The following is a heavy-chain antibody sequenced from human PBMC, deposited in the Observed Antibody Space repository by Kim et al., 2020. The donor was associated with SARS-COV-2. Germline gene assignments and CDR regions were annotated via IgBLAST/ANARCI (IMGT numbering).Heavy chain of an antibody. J-gene: IGHJ5*02. V-gene: IGHV3-11*05. CDR3: ARDSCSSTSCQQTDYNWFDP. Sequence: GGSLRLSCAASGFTFSDYYMSWIRQAPGKGLEWVSYISSSSSYTNYADSVKGRFTISRDNAKNSLYLQMNSLRAEDTAVYYCARDSCSSTSCQQTDYNWFDPWGQGTLVTVSS. CDR1: GFTFSDYY. CDR2: ISSSSSYT. D-gene: IGHD2-2*01.